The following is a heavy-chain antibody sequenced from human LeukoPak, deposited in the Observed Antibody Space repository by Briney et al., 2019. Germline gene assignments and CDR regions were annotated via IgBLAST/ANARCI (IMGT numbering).Heavy chain of an antibody. Sequence: SETLSLTCAVYGGSFSGYYWSWIRQPPGKGLEGIGEINHSGSTNYNPSLKSRVTISVDTSKNQFSVKLSSVTAADTAVYYCARGEQLVRPFDYWGKGTMVTVSS. CDR2: INHSGST. CDR1: GGSFSGYY. CDR3: ARGEQLVRPFDY. V-gene: IGHV4-34*01. J-gene: IGHJ4*02. D-gene: IGHD6-6*01.